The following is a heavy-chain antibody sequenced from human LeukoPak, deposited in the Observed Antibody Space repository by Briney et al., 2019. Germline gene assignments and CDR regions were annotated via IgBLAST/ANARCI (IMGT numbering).Heavy chain of an antibody. CDR3: AKEYAGTLHGDDAFDI. CDR1: GFTFSSYG. V-gene: IGHV3-30*02. D-gene: IGHD1-1*01. CDR2: IRYDGSNK. Sequence: PGGSLGLSCAASGFTFSSYGMHWVRQAPGKGLEWVAFIRYDGSNKYYADSVKGRFTISRDNSKNTLYLQMNSLRAEDTAVYYCAKEYAGTLHGDDAFDIWGQGTMVTVSS. J-gene: IGHJ3*02.